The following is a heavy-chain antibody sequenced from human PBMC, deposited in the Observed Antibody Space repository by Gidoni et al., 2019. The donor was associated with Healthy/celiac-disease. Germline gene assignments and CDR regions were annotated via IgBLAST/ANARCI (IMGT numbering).Heavy chain of an antibody. CDR2: INRDGSSK. Sequence: EVQLVESGGGLVQPGGSLSLSCAASGFTFSSYWMHWVRHAPGKGLVWVSRINRDGSSKSYADSVKGRFTISRDNAKNTLYLQMNSLRAEDTAVYYCARALVRGMIVVDAFDIWGQGTMVTVSS. CDR3: ARALVRGMIVVDAFDI. CDR1: GFTFSSYW. D-gene: IGHD3-10*01. J-gene: IGHJ3*02. V-gene: IGHV3-74*01.